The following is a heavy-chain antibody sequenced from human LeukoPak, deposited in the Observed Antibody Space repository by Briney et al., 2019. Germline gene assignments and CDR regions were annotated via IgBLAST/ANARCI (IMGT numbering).Heavy chain of an antibody. V-gene: IGHV3-30-3*01. CDR3: ARGKVGSRYFDY. CDR2: ISYDGSNK. D-gene: IGHD2-15*01. J-gene: IGHJ4*02. CDR1: GFTFSIYA. Sequence: GRSLRLSCAASGFTFSIYAMHWVRQAPGKGLEWVAVISYDGSNKYYADSVKGRFTISRDNSKNTLYLQMNSLRAEDTAVYYCARGKVGSRYFDYWGQGTLVTVSS.